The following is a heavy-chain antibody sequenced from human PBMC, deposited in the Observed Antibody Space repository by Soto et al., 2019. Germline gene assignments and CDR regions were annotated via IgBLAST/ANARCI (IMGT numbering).Heavy chain of an antibody. D-gene: IGHD2-8*01. CDR1: GFTFSSYS. CDR3: AREYCTNGVCSATEYYYYGMDV. Sequence: EVQLVESGGGLVQPGGSLRLSCAASGFTFSSYSMNWVRQAPGKGLEWVSYISSSSSTIYYADSVKGRFTISRDNAKNSLYMQMNSLRDEDKAVYYCAREYCTNGVCSATEYYYYGMDVWGQGTTVTVSS. V-gene: IGHV3-48*02. CDR2: ISSSSSTI. J-gene: IGHJ6*02.